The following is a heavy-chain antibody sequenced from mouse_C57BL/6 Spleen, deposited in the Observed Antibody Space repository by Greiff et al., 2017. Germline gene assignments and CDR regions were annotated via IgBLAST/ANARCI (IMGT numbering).Heavy chain of an antibody. CDR3: ARRGLNWYFDV. Sequence: QVQLQQPGAELVKPGASVKLSCKASGYTFTSYWMHWVKQRPGQGLEWIGLIHPNSGSTNYNEKFKSKATLTVDKSSSTAYMQLSSLTSEDSAVYDCARRGLNWYFDVWGTGTTVTVSS. CDR1: GYTFTSYW. V-gene: IGHV1-64*01. CDR2: IHPNSGST. J-gene: IGHJ1*03.